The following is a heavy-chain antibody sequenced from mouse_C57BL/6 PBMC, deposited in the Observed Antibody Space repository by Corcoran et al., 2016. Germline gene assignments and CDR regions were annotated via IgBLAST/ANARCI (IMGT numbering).Heavy chain of an antibody. CDR1: GYTFTTYG. Sequence: QIQLVQSGPELKKPGKTVKLSCKASGYTFTTYGMSWVKKAQGTGLKWTGRINTYSGVPTYADDFKGRFAFSLETPASPAYLQINNLKNEDTATYFCAITGDYWGQGTTLTVSS. D-gene: IGHD4-1*01. CDR2: INTYSGVP. J-gene: IGHJ2*01. V-gene: IGHV9-3*01. CDR3: AITGDY.